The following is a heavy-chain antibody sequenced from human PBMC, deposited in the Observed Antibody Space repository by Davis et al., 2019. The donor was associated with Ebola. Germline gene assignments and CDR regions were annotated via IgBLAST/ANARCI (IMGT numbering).Heavy chain of an antibody. CDR1: EFTFSSYT. CDR2: IGGTGGPT. CDR3: ARGPDIVVVVAATNFDY. Sequence: GGSLRLSCAASEFTFSSYTMGWVRQAPGKGLEWVSGIGGTGGPTFYLDSVKGRFTISRDNSKNTLYLQMNSLRAEDTAVYYCARGPDIVVVVAATNFDYWGQGTLVTVSS. J-gene: IGHJ4*02. V-gene: IGHV3-23*01. D-gene: IGHD2-15*01.